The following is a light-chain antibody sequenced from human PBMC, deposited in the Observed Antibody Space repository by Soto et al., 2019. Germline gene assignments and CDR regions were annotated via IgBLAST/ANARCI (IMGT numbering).Light chain of an antibody. J-gene: IGLJ2*01. CDR2: EVS. Sequence: QSALTQPASVSGSPGQSITISCTGTSSDVGGYNYVSWYQQHPGKAPKLMIYEVSNRPSGVSNRFSGSTSVNTASLTISGLQAEDGADYYCSSYTSSSATLVFGGGTELTVL. V-gene: IGLV2-14*01. CDR1: SSDVGGYNY. CDR3: SSYTSSSATLV.